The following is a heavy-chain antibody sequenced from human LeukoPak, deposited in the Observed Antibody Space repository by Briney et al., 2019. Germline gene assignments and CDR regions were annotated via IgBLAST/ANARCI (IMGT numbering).Heavy chain of an antibody. CDR3: VKGFVHPTYYFDY. J-gene: IGHJ4*02. Sequence: AGGPLRLSCAASGFTFSNYAMMWVRQAPGKSLVWVSSITGSGDGTYYADSVRGRFTISRDNSENTLYLQLDSLRAEDTAVYFCVKGFVHPTYYFDYWGQGTLVTVSS. CDR1: GFTFSNYA. V-gene: IGHV3-23*01. CDR2: ITGSGDGT. D-gene: IGHD3-10*01.